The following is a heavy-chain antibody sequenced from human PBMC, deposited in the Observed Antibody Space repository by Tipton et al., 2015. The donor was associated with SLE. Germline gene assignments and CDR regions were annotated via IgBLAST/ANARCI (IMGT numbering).Heavy chain of an antibody. CDR1: GYIFINYW. V-gene: IGHV5-51*03. Sequence: VQLVQSGAEVKKPGESLRISCTGSGYIFINYWIAWVRQMPGKGLEVMGTVYPGDSETKYMSSFEGQVTISADRSTTSAHLQWRSLKASDSAMYYCARGGYTGYGLTWGQGTQVTVS. CDR2: VYPGDSET. D-gene: IGHD5-12*01. J-gene: IGHJ5*02. CDR3: ARGGYTGYGLT.